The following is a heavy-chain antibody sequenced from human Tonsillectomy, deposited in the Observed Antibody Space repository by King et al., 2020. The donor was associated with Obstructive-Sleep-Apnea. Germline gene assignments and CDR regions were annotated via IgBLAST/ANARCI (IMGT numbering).Heavy chain of an antibody. CDR1: GGSISSGGYY. V-gene: IGHV4-31*03. CDR3: ARLGCGGDCYSSKDWYFDL. J-gene: IGHJ2*01. CDR2: IYYSGST. D-gene: IGHD2-21*02. Sequence: VQLQESGPGLVKPSQTLSLTCTVSGGSISSGGYYWSWVRQHPGKGLEWIGYIYYSGSTYYNPSLTSRVTISVDTSKNQFSLKLSSVTAADTAVYYCARLGCGGDCYSSKDWYFDLWGRGTLVTVSS.